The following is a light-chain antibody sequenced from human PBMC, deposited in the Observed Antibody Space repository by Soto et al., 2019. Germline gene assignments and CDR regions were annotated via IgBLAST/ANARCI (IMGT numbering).Light chain of an antibody. CDR2: DGS. CDR3: QQYDDWPIT. Sequence: IVLPQSPVTLSLSPEERATLSCRASQSVDNYLAWYQQKPGQAPRLLIYDGSTRALGIPARFSGSESGTEFTLTISSLQSEDFAVYFCQQYDDWPITFGQGTRLE. CDR1: QSVDNY. J-gene: IGKJ5*01. V-gene: IGKV3-15*01.